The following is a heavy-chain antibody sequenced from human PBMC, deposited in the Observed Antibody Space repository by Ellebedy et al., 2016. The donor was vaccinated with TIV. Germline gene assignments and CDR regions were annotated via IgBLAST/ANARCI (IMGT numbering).Heavy chain of an antibody. CDR3: AKGKYYDFWSGYYRGDAFDI. V-gene: IGHV3-30*18. D-gene: IGHD3-3*01. CDR1: GFTFSSYG. J-gene: IGHJ3*02. Sequence: GESLKISXAASGFTFSSYGMHWVRQAPGKGLEWVAVISYDGSNKYYADSVKGRFTISRDNSKNTLYLQMNSLRAEDTAVYYCAKGKYYDFWSGYYRGDAFDIWGQGTMVTVSS. CDR2: ISYDGSNK.